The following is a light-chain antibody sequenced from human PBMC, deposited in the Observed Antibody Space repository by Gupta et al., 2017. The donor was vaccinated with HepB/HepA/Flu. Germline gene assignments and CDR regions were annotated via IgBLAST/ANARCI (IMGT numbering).Light chain of an antibody. CDR3: QQDGSSPCI. V-gene: IGKV3-20*01. CDR1: QSVSSSY. J-gene: IGKJ2*02. CDR2: GAS. Sequence: EIVLTQSPGTLSLSPGERATRSCRASQSVSSSYLAWYQQKPGQAPRLLIYGASSRATGIPDRFSGSGSGTDFTLTISRLEPEDFAVYYCQQDGSSPCIFGQGTKMEIK.